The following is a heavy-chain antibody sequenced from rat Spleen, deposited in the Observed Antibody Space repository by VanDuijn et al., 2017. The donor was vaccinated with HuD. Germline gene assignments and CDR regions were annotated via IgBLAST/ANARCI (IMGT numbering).Heavy chain of an antibody. CDR3: SRNNYGGYSEFGWFAY. D-gene: IGHD1-11*01. CDR1: GFTFSDYT. CDR2: IVDDGSST. V-gene: IGHV5-17*01. Sequence: EVQLVESGGGLVQPGRSLKLSCSASGFTFSDYTMAWVRQAPKKGLEWVAAIVDDGSSTYYRDSVKGRFTISRDNAKSTLYLQMDSLRSEDTATYYCSRNNYGGYSEFGWFAYWGQGTLVTVSS. J-gene: IGHJ3*01.